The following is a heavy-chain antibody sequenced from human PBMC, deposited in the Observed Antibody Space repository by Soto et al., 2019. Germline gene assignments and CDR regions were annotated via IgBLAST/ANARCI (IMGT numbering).Heavy chain of an antibody. CDR3: ARDSDEAFDI. Sequence: EVQLVESGGGLVQPGGSLRLSCAASGFTVSSNYMSWVRQAPGKGLEWVSVIYSGGRTYYADSVKGRFTISRDNSKNSLYLQMNSLRAEDTAVYYCARDSDEAFDIWGQGTMVTVSS. CDR2: IYSGGRT. J-gene: IGHJ3*02. CDR1: GFTVSSNY. V-gene: IGHV3-66*01.